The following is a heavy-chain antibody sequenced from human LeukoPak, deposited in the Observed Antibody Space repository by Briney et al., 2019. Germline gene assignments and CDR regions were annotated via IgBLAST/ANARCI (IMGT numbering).Heavy chain of an antibody. V-gene: IGHV3-30-3*01. Sequence: GGSLRLSCAASGFTFSSYAMHWVRQAPGKGLEWVAVMSYDGSNKYYADSVKGRFTISRDNSKNTLYLQMNSLRAEDTAVYYCAREDYYDSSGPFDYWGQGTLVTVSS. CDR3: AREDYYDSSGPFDY. D-gene: IGHD3-22*01. CDR2: MSYDGSNK. J-gene: IGHJ4*02. CDR1: GFTFSSYA.